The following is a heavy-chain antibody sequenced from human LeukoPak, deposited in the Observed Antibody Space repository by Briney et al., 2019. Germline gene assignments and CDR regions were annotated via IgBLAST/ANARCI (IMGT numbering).Heavy chain of an antibody. J-gene: IGHJ4*02. CDR1: GGTFSSYA. CDR3: ARDPLGYDSSGYSNYFDY. CDR2: IIPIFGIA. Sequence: SVKVSCKASGGTFSSYAISWVRQAPGQGLEWMGRIIPIFGIANYAQKFQGRVTITADKSTSTAYMKMSSLRSEDTAVYYCARDPLGYDSSGYSNYFDYWGQGTLVTVSS. D-gene: IGHD3-22*01. V-gene: IGHV1-69*04.